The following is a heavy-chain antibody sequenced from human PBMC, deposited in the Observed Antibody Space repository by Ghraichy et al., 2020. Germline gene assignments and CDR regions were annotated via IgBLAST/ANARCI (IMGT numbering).Heavy chain of an antibody. Sequence: SGPTLVKPTQTLTLTCTFSGFSLSTSGMCVSWIRQPPGKALEWLARIDWDDGKYYSTSLKTRLTISKDTSKNQVVLTMTNMDPVDTATYYCARIRHSSGYYYGRYYYYYMDVWGKGTTVTVSS. J-gene: IGHJ6*03. CDR2: IDWDDGK. D-gene: IGHD3-22*01. CDR3: ARIRHSSGYYYGRYYYYYMDV. V-gene: IGHV2-70*11. CDR1: GFSLSTSGMC.